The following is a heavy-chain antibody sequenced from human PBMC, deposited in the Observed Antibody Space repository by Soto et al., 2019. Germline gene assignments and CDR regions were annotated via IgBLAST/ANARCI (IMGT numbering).Heavy chain of an antibody. CDR2: TYYRSKWYN. Sequence: PSQTLSLTCAISGDSVSRNSAAWNWIRQSPSRGLEWLGRTYYRSKWYNDYAVSVKSRITINPDTSKNQFSLQLNSVTPEDTAVYYCARDLERPGEAYYYGMDVWGQGTTVTVSS. CDR1: GDSVSRNSAA. J-gene: IGHJ6*02. V-gene: IGHV6-1*01. CDR3: ARDLERPGEAYYYGMDV. D-gene: IGHD1-26*01.